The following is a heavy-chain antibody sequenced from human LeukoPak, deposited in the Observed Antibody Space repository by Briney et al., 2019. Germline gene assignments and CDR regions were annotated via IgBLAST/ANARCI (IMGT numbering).Heavy chain of an antibody. CDR1: GGSISSYY. V-gene: IGHV4-59*01. Sequence: SETLSLTCTVSGGSISSYYWSWVRRPPGKGLEWIGHIYDTGNTNYNPSLESRVTISVDTSKNQFSLRLTSVTAADTAVYFCARATPWLLPGYWGQGTLVTVSS. J-gene: IGHJ4*02. D-gene: IGHD3-22*01. CDR3: ARATPWLLPGY. CDR2: IYDTGNT.